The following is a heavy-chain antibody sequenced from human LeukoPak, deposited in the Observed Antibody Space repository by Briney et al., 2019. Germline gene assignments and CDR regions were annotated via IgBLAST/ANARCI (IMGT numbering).Heavy chain of an antibody. CDR1: GFTFSSYW. V-gene: IGHV3-7*01. CDR3: ARDRFPSPYYCSGGSCPELSYGY. D-gene: IGHD2-15*01. J-gene: IGHJ4*02. Sequence: PGGSLRLSCAASGFTFSSYWMSWVRQAPGKGLEWVANIKRDGSEKYYVDSVKGRFTISRDNAKNSLYLQMNSLRAEDTAVYYCARDRFPSPYYCSGGSCPELSYGYWGQGTLVTVSS. CDR2: IKRDGSEK.